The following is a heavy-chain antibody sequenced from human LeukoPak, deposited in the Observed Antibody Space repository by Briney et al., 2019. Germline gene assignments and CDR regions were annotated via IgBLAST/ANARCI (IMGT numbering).Heavy chain of an antibody. V-gene: IGHV4-38-2*02. CDR3: ARDLIHYYDSSGYYYNYYYYYYMDV. Sequence: SETLSLTCTVSGYSISSGYYWGWIRRPPGKGLEWIGSIYHSGSTYYNPSLKSRVTISVDTSKNQFSLKLSSVTAADTAVYYCARDLIHYYDSSGYYYNYYYYYYMDVWGKGTTVTVSS. CDR1: GYSISSGYY. CDR2: IYHSGST. D-gene: IGHD3-22*01. J-gene: IGHJ6*03.